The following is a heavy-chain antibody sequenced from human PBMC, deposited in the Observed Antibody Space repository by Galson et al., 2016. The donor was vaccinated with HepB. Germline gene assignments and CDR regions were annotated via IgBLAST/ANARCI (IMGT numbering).Heavy chain of an antibody. J-gene: IGHJ6*02. CDR1: GFTVYGNY. CDR3: ARVVGFWNGYSYLFHGLDV. Sequence: SLRLSCAASGFTVYGNYMSWVRQAPGKGLEWVSMIYSRGDTYYADSVEGRFTISRDFSKNTVSLQIDSLTAEDTALYYCARVVGFWNGYSYLFHGLDVWGQGTTVTVSS. D-gene: IGHD3-3*01. V-gene: IGHV3-53*01. CDR2: IYSRGDT.